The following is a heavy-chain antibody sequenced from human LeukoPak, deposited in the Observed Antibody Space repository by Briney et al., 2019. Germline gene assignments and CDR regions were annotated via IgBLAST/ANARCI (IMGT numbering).Heavy chain of an antibody. Sequence: PGGSLRLSCAASGFIFSYYGMHWVRQAPGKGLEWEAVIWYDGSNRYYADSLKGRFTISRDNDKNTLYLQMNSLTADDTAVYYCARDPLGVLSYFDYWGQGTLVTVSS. CDR3: ARDPLGVLSYFDY. CDR1: GFIFSYYG. V-gene: IGHV3-33*01. D-gene: IGHD3-16*01. J-gene: IGHJ4*02. CDR2: IWYDGSNR.